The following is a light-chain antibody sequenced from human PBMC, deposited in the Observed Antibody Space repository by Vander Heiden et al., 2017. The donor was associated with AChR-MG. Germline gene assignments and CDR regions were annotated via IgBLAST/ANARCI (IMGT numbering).Light chain of an antibody. CDR3: QSYDDTNHGV. CDR2: EDN. Sequence: NFVLTQPHSVSESPGKTVTISCTRSGGHIASNYVQCYQQRPGSAPTTVIFEDNHRPSGVPDRFSGSIDSSSNSASLIISGLKTADEADYYCQSYDDTNHGVFGGGTKLTVL. CDR1: GGHIASNY. J-gene: IGLJ2*01. V-gene: IGLV6-57*03.